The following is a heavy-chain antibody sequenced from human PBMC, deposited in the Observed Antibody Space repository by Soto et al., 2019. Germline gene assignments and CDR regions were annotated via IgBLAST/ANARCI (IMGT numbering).Heavy chain of an antibody. J-gene: IGHJ5*02. CDR3: ARDPNAAHYTMAELVGFDP. CDR2: IYYSGST. V-gene: IGHV4-31*03. Sequence: QVQLQESGPGLVKPSQTLSLTCTVSGGSISSGGYYWSWIRQHPGKGLEWIGYIYYSGSTYYNPSLKSRVTISVDTSKNQFSLKLSSVTAADTAVYYCARDPNAAHYTMAELVGFDPWGQGTLVTVSS. CDR1: GGSISSGGYY. D-gene: IGHD2-8*02.